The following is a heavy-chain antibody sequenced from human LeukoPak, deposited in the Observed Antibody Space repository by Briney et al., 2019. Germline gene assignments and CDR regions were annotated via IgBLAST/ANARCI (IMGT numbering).Heavy chain of an antibody. CDR2: IWSDGNTK. V-gene: IGHV3-33*06. D-gene: IGHD6-13*01. J-gene: IGHJ6*02. CDR3: AKGSSWFRYYYYGMDV. Sequence: GGSLRLSCAASPVTFSGYGMHWVRQAPGKGLEWVAVIWSDGNTKFYADSVKGRFTISRDNSKNTLYLQMNSLRAEDTAVYYCAKGSSWFRYYYYGMDVWGQGTTVTVSS. CDR1: PVTFSGYG.